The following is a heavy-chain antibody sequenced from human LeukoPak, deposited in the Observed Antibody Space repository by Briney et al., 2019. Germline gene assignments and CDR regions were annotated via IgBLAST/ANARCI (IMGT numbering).Heavy chain of an antibody. V-gene: IGHV3-21*01. CDR3: ARVDAPRRRYYYYMDV. CDR2: ISSSSSYI. J-gene: IGHJ6*03. CDR1: GFTFSSYS. Sequence: GGSLRLSCAASGFTFSSYSMNWVRQAPGKGLEWVSSISSSSSYIYYADSVKGRFTISRDNAKNSLYLRMNSLRAEDTAVYYCARVDAPRRRYYYYMDVWGKGTTVTVSS.